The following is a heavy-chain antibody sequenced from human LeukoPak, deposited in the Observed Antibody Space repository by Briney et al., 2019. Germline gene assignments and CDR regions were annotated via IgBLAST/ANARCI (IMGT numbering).Heavy chain of an antibody. D-gene: IGHD3-10*01. CDR3: ARGSITNGMDV. J-gene: IGHJ6*02. CDR1: GFTFSTYG. Sequence: PGGSLRLSCAASGFTFSTYGMHWVRQAPGKGLEWVAVISYDGNDKYHADSVKGRFTISRDNSKNTLYLQMNSLRTEDAAVYYCARGSITNGMDVWGQGTTVTVSS. V-gene: IGHV3-30*03. CDR2: ISYDGNDK.